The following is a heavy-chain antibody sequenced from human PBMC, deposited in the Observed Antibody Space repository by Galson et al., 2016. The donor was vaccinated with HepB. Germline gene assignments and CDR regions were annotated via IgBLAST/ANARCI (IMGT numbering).Heavy chain of an antibody. Sequence: SLRLSCAASGFTFNTYSMNWVRQAPGKGLEWVSSISGTSTYIYYADSVKGRFTISRDNAKNSLYLQMNSLKAEDTAVYYCARDRIAVAGFENWFDPWGQGTLVTVSS. D-gene: IGHD6-13*01. CDR2: ISGTSTYI. V-gene: IGHV3-21*01. J-gene: IGHJ5*02. CDR3: ARDRIAVAGFENWFDP. CDR1: GFTFNTYS.